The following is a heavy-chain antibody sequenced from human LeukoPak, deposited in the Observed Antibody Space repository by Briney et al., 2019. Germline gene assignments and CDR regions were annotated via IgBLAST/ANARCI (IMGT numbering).Heavy chain of an antibody. CDR2: IYTSGST. D-gene: IGHD3-22*01. Sequence: SQTLSLTCTVPGGSISSGSYYWSWIRQPAGKGLEWIGRIYTSGSTNYNPSLKTRVTISVDTSKNQFSLTLSSVTAADTAVYYCARDQTTYYYDSSGYINWFDPWGQGTLVTVSS. CDR3: ARDQTTYYYDSSGYINWFDP. V-gene: IGHV4-61*02. CDR1: GGSISSGSYY. J-gene: IGHJ5*02.